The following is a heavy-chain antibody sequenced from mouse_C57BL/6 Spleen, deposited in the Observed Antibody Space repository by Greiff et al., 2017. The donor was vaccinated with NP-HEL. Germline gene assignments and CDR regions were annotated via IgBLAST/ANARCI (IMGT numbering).Heavy chain of an antibody. J-gene: IGHJ3*01. Sequence: VQLQQPGAELVKPGASVKLSCKASGYTFTSYWMQWVKQRPGQGLEWIGEIDPSDSYTNYNQKFKGKATLTVDTSSSTAYMQLSSLTSEDSAVYYCASTPTRYAYWGQGTLVTVSA. CDR2: IDPSDSYT. CDR1: GYTFTSYW. V-gene: IGHV1-50*01. CDR3: ASTPTRYAY. D-gene: IGHD2-12*01.